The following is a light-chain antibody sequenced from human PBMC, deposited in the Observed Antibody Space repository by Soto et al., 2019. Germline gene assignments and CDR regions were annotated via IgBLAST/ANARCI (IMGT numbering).Light chain of an antibody. CDR3: QQSYSTFIT. J-gene: IGKJ5*01. V-gene: IGKV1-39*01. CDR2: DAS. Sequence: DIQMTQSPSRMYASVGDTITITCRASQTFNSWVTWYQQKPGKAPKLLIYDASRLQSGVPSRFSGSGGGTDFTLTISSLQPEDFATYYCQQSYSTFITFGQGTRLEIK. CDR1: QTFNSW.